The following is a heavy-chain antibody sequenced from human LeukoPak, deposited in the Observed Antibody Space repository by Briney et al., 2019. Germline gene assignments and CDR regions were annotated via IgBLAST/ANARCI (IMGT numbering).Heavy chain of an antibody. CDR2: ISGSGGRT. J-gene: IGHJ3*02. V-gene: IGHV3-23*01. D-gene: IGHD3-3*01. CDR1: GFTFSGYG. CDR3: AKGEFWSGPSAFHI. Sequence: GGSLRLSCVASGFTFSGYGMNWVRQGPGKGLEWVAEISGSGGRTYSADSVKGRFTFSRDNSKNTLYLEMNSLRVEDTAVYYCAKGEFWSGPSAFHIWGQGTMVIVSS.